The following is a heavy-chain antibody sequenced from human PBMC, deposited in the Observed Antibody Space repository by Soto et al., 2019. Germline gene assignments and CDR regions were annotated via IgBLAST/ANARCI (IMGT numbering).Heavy chain of an antibody. Sequence: GGSLRLSCAASGFTFSSYGMHWVRQAPGKGLEWVAVISYDGSNKYYADSVKGRFTISIDNSKNTLYLQMNSLRAEDTAVYYCAKDREDYGSGSYPTFDYWGQGTLVTVSS. J-gene: IGHJ4*02. CDR1: GFTFSSYG. V-gene: IGHV3-30*18. CDR2: ISYDGSNK. D-gene: IGHD3-10*01. CDR3: AKDREDYGSGSYPTFDY.